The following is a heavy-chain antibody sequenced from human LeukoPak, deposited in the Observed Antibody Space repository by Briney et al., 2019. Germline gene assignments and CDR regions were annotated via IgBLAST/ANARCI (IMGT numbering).Heavy chain of an antibody. CDR1: GGSISSYY. J-gene: IGHJ4*02. V-gene: IGHV4-59*08. CDR2: IYYSGST. D-gene: IGHD3-10*01. CDR3: ARHYRASVWFGPPLLFFDY. Sequence: PSETLSLTCTVSGGSISSYYWSWIRQPPGKGLEWIGYIYYSGSTNYNPSLKSRVTISVDTSKNQFSLKLSSVTAADTAVYYCARHYRASVWFGPPLLFFDYWGQGTLVTVSS.